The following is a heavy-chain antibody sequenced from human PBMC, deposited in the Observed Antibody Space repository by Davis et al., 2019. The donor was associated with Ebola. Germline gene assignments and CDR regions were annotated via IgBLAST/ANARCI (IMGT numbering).Heavy chain of an antibody. D-gene: IGHD1-1*01. CDR2: ISGPGGST. V-gene: IGHV3-23*01. Sequence: GESLKISCAASGFTFSSYAMSWVRQAPGKGLEWVSAISGPGGSTYYADSVKGRFTISRDNSKNTLYLQMNTLRAEDTAVYFCAKSPNWKCDFWGQGTLVTVSS. CDR1: GFTFSSYA. CDR3: AKSPNWKCDF. J-gene: IGHJ4*02.